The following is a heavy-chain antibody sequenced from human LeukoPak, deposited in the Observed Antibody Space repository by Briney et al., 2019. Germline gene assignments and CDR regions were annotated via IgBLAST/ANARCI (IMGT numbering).Heavy chain of an antibody. CDR3: ARGGGLDV. D-gene: IGHD3-16*01. CDR1: GFTFGKYW. Sequence: GGSLRLSCVASGFTFGKYWMSWVRQAPGKGLEWVANIKLDGSEKNYVDSVKGRFTISRDNTKNSLYLQMNSLRAEDTAVYFCARGGGLDVWGQGATVTVSS. V-gene: IGHV3-7*03. J-gene: IGHJ6*02. CDR2: IKLDGSEK.